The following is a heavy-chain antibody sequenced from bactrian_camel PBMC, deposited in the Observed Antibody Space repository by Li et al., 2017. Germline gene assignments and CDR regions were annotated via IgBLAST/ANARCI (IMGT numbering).Heavy chain of an antibody. Sequence: VQLVESGGGSVQAGGSLRLTCRGPPYEYTSYCWGYFRQFPGKERAAVAAHYTGTATTYVADSVKGRFTIAQDNAKNVMYLQMNNLKPEDTAMYYCAAGNPSLYPDSWKRWSEYVVWGQGTQVTVS. CDR1: PYEYTSYC. J-gene: IGHJ4*01. D-gene: IGHD6*01. CDR3: AAGNPSLYPDSWKRWSEYVV. CDR2: HYTGTATT. V-gene: IGHV3S1*01.